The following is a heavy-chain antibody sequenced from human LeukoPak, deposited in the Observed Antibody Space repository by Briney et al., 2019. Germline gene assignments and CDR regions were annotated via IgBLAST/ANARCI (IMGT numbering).Heavy chain of an antibody. D-gene: IGHD2-15*01. J-gene: IGHJ3*02. CDR1: GFTFSNYW. CDR3: ARDRVAATFLVFAFDI. V-gene: IGHV3-74*01. Sequence: PGGSLRLSCAASGFTFSNYWMHWVRQAPGKGLVWVSRINSDGINTSYADSVKGRFTISRDNAKNTLNLQMNSLRAEDTAVYYCARDRVAATFLVFAFDIWGQGTMVTVSS. CDR2: INSDGINT.